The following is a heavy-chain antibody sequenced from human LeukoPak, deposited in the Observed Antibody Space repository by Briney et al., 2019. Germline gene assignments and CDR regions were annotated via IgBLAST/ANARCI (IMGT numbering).Heavy chain of an antibody. V-gene: IGHV3-74*01. D-gene: IGHD2-8*02. CDR3: ARDLLSCTGGYCAMVY. CDR2: INNDGRST. J-gene: IGHJ4*02. Sequence: PGGSLRLSSAASGFTFNNHWMHWVRQAPGKGLVWVSRINNDGRSTAYADSVKGRFTISRDNAKNTLYLQLNSLRAEDTGVYYCARDLLSCTGGYCAMVYWGQGTLVTVSS. CDR1: GFTFNNHW.